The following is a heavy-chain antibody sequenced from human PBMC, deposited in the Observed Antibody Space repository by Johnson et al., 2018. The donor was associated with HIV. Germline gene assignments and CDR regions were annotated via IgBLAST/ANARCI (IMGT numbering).Heavy chain of an antibody. V-gene: IGHV3-20*04. J-gene: IGHJ3*02. CDR1: GFTFDDYG. Sequence: VQLVESGGGVVRPGGSLRLSCAASGFTFDDYGMSWVRQAPGKGLEWVSGINWNGGSTGYADSVKGRFTISRDNAKNSLYLQMGSLRAEDMAVCYCARGTVCGGDCYSRAFEIWGQGTMVTVSS. CDR2: INWNGGST. CDR3: ARGTVCGGDCYSRAFEI. D-gene: IGHD2-21*02.